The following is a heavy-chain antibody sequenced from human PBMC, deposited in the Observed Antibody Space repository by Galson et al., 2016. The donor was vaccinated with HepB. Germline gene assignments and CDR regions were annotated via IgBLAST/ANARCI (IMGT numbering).Heavy chain of an antibody. CDR3: VKGSPLWGGNRAFDI. Sequence: SLRLSCAGSGFTFSIYALHWVRQAPGKGLEYVSAVSANGVNTYQADSVKGRFTITRDNSKRTMDLQMSSLRPEDTAFYYCVKGSPLWGGNRAFDIWGQGTIVTVSS. J-gene: IGHJ3*02. V-gene: IGHV3-64D*09. D-gene: IGHD4-23*01. CDR1: GFTFSIYA. CDR2: VSANGVNT.